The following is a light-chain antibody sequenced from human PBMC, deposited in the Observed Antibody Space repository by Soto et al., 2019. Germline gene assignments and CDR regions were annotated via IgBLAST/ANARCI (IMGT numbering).Light chain of an antibody. CDR2: GST. Sequence: QSVLTQPPSLSGAPGQRVTSYCTGSSSAIGAGSEVHWYQQLPGTAPKLLIFGSTNRPSGVPDRLSGSKSATSASLAITGLQAEDEAEYYCQSYDNSLSAYVFGTGTKLTVL. CDR1: SSAIGAGSE. CDR3: QSYDNSLSAYV. V-gene: IGLV1-40*01. J-gene: IGLJ1*01.